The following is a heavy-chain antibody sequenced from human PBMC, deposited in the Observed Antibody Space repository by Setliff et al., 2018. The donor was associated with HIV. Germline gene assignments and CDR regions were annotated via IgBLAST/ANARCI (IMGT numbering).Heavy chain of an antibody. CDR2: TLFRSKWYN. CDR1: GDSVSSNSAA. CDR3: ARGSRYNFWSGYGVNWFDP. V-gene: IGHV6-1*01. D-gene: IGHD3-3*01. J-gene: IGHJ5*02. Sequence: SQTLSLTCAISGDSVSSNSAAWHWIRQSPGRGLEWLGRTLFRSKWYNEYAASVKSRVTFSADTSKNQFSLQVNSVTPEDTAVYYCARGSRYNFWSGYGVNWFDPWGQGTLVTVSS.